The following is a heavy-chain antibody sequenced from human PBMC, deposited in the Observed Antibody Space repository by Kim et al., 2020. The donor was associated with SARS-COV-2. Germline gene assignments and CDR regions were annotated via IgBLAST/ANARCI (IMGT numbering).Heavy chain of an antibody. J-gene: IGHJ4*02. V-gene: IGHV3-30*18. D-gene: IGHD6-6*01. CDR1: GFTFSSYG. CDR3: AKDLIAARRDAHLDY. CDR2: ISYDGSNK. Sequence: GGSLRLSCAASGFTFSSYGMHWVRQAPGKGLEWVAVISYDGSNKYYADSVKGRFTIPRDNSKNTLYLQMNSLRAEDTAVYYCAKDLIAARRDAHLDYWGQGALVTVSS.